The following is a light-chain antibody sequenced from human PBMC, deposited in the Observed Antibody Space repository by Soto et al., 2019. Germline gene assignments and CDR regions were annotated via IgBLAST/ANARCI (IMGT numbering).Light chain of an antibody. J-gene: IGLJ1*01. CDR3: SLYTSSSTLLYV. CDR1: SSDVGGYNY. V-gene: IGLV2-14*01. CDR2: DVS. Sequence: QSVLTQPASVSGSPGQSITISCTGTSSDVGGYNYVSWYQQHPGKAPKLMIYDVSNRPSKVSNRFSGSKSGNTASLTISGLQAEDEADYYCSLYTSSSTLLYVFGTGTKVTVL.